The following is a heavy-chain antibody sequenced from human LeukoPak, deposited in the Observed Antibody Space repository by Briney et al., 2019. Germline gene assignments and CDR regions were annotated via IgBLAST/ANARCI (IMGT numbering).Heavy chain of an antibody. CDR3: AREYSTGWYGGWFDP. J-gene: IGHJ5*02. CDR1: GGSISSNY. D-gene: IGHD6-19*01. CDR2: IYTSGST. V-gene: IGHV4-4*07. Sequence: SETLSLTCTVSGGSISSNYWSWVRQPAGKGMEWLGRIYTSGSTNYNPSPKSRVTMSVDTSKKQFSLKLSSVTAADTAVYYCAREYSTGWYGGWFDPWGQGTLVIVSS.